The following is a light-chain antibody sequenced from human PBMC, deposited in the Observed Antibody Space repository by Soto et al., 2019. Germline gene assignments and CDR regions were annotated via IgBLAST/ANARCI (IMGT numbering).Light chain of an antibody. CDR1: QSVTTNY. J-gene: IGKJ4*01. CDR3: QQYGSSPLT. Sequence: EIVLTQSPGTLSLSPGERATLSCRASQSVTTNYLAWYQQKPGQAPRLFIYGASSRATGIPDRFSGSGSGTDFTLTISRLEPEDFAVYYCQQYGSSPLTLGGGTKGDI. V-gene: IGKV3-20*01. CDR2: GAS.